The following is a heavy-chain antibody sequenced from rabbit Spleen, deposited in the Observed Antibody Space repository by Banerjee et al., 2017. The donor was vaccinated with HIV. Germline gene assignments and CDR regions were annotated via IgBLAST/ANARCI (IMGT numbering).Heavy chain of an antibody. CDR3: ARDTSSSFSSYGMDL. V-gene: IGHV1S45*01. CDR1: GFSFSSSDY. CDR2: IEADGSGFT. D-gene: IGHD1-1*01. Sequence: QEQLEESGGDLVKPEGSLTLTCTASGFSFSSSDYMCWVRQAPGKGLEWIACIEADGSGFTYFATWAKGRFTCSKTSSTTVTLQMTRLTAADTATYFCARDTSSSFSSYGMDLWGQGTLVTVS. J-gene: IGHJ6*01.